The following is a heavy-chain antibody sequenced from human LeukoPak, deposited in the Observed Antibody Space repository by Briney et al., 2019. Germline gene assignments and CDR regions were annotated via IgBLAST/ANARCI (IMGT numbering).Heavy chain of an antibody. D-gene: IGHD2-15*01. CDR1: SYTFTSYG. J-gene: IGHJ3*02. V-gene: IGHV1-18*01. Sequence: EASVTVACKASSYTFTSYGLSWVRQAHGQGLEWMGWISAYNGNTNYAQKLQGRVTMTTDTSTSTAYMELRSLRSDDTAVYYCARDPARYCSGSSCYRAFDIWGQGTMVTVSS. CDR2: ISAYNGNT. CDR3: ARDPARYCSGSSCYRAFDI.